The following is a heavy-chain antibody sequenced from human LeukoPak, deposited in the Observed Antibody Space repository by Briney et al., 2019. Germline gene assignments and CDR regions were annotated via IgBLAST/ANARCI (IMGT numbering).Heavy chain of an antibody. D-gene: IGHD3-22*01. V-gene: IGHV3-30-3*01. J-gene: IGHJ4*02. CDR1: GFTFSSYA. CDR3: AKDPRAYYDSRGYYHY. Sequence: GGSLRLSCAASGFTFSSYAMHWVRQAPGKGLEWVAVIPYDGSNKYYADSVKGRFTISRDNSKNTLYLQMNSLRAEDTAVYYCAKDPRAYYDSRGYYHYWGQGTLVTVSS. CDR2: IPYDGSNK.